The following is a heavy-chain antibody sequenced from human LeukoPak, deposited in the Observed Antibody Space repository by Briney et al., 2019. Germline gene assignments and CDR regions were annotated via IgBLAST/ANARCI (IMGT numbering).Heavy chain of an antibody. V-gene: IGHV4-4*09. CDR1: GGSISSYY. CDR3: AGNIYYYYMDV. CDR2: IYTSGST. Sequence: SGTLSLTCTVSGGSISSYYWSWIRQPPGKGLEWIGYIYTSGSTNYNPSLKSRVTISVDTSKNQFSLKLSSVTAADTAVYYCAGNIYYYYMDVWGKGTTVTVSS. J-gene: IGHJ6*03. D-gene: IGHD1-1*01.